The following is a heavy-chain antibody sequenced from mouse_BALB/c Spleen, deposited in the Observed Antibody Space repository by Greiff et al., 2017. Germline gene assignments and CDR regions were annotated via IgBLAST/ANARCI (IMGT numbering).Heavy chain of an antibody. Sequence: VKLQQSGPEVVRPGVSVKISCKGSGYTFTDYAMHWVKQSHAKSLEWIGVISTYNGNTNYNQKFKGKATLTVDKSSSTAYMQLSSPTSEDSAVYYCASGEFLYAMDYWGQGTSVTVSS. CDR3: ASGEFLYAMDY. CDR1: GYTFTDYA. CDR2: ISTYNGNT. J-gene: IGHJ4*01. V-gene: IGHV1-67*01.